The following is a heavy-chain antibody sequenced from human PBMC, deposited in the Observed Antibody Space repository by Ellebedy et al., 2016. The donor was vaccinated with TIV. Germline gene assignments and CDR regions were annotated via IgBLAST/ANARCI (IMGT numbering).Heavy chain of an antibody. CDR2: ISGSGGST. CDR3: AIVEMATSDFDY. Sequence: PGGSLRLSCAASGFTVSSNYMSWVRQAPGKGLEWVSAISGSGGSTYYADSVKGRFTISRDNSKNTLYLQMNSLRAEDTAVYYCAIVEMATSDFDYWGQGTLVTVSS. V-gene: IGHV3-23*01. D-gene: IGHD5-24*01. J-gene: IGHJ4*02. CDR1: GFTVSSNY.